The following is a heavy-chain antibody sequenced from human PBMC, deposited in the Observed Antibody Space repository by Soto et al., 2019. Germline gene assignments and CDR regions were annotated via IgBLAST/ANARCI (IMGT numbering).Heavy chain of an antibody. CDR3: ARHARHQYYDFWSGYYRRPFDY. J-gene: IGHJ4*02. Sequence: QLQLQESGPGLVKPSETLSLTCTVSGGSISSSSYYWGWIRQPPGKGLEWIGSIYYSGSTYYNPSLKSRVTISVDTSKNQFSLKLSSVTAADTAVYYCARHARHQYYDFWSGYYRRPFDYWGQGTLVTVSS. CDR1: GGSISSSSYY. CDR2: IYYSGST. V-gene: IGHV4-39*01. D-gene: IGHD3-3*01.